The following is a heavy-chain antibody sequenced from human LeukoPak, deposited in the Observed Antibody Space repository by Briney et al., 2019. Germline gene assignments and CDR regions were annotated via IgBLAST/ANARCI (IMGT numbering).Heavy chain of an antibody. CDR2: ISYDGSNK. Sequence: PWGSLRLSCAASGFTFSSYAMHWFRQAPGKGLEWVAVISYDGSNKYYADSVKGRFTISRDNSKNTLYLQMNSLRAEDTAVYYCAIAGGDYFDYWGQGTLVTVSS. CDR3: AIAGGDYFDY. J-gene: IGHJ4*02. V-gene: IGHV3-30*04. D-gene: IGHD3-10*01. CDR1: GFTFSSYA.